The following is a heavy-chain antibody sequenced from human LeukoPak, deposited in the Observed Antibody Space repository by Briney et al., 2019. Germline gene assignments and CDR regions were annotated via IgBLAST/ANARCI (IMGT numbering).Heavy chain of an antibody. CDR1: GFTVSSNY. D-gene: IGHD3-3*01. V-gene: IGHV3-53*01. Sequence: PGGSLRLSCAASGFTVSSNYMSWVRQAPGKGLEWVSVIYSGGSTYYADSVKGRFTISRDNSKNTLYLQMNSLRAEDTAVYYCARTRSDYDFWSGGYGMDVWDQGTTVTVSS. CDR3: ARTRSDYDFWSGGYGMDV. J-gene: IGHJ6*02. CDR2: IYSGGST.